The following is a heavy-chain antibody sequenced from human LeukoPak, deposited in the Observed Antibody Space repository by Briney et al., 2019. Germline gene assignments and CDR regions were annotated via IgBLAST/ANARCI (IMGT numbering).Heavy chain of an antibody. CDR2: ISSSGATI. V-gene: IGHV3-48*03. CDR1: GFTFSSYE. D-gene: IGHD2-15*01. CDR3: ARVGVVVAATGNLWFDP. J-gene: IGHJ5*02. Sequence: GGSLRLSCAASGFTFSSYEMNWVRQAPGKGLEWVSYISSSGATIYYADSVKGRFTISRDNAKNSLYLQMNSLRAEDTAVYYCARVGVVVAATGNLWFDPWGQGTLVTVSS.